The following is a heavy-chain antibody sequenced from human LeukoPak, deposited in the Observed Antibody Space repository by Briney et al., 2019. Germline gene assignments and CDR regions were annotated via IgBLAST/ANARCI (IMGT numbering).Heavy chain of an antibody. CDR1: GYTFTGHY. Sequence: GASVKVSFKASGYTFTGHYMHWVRQAPGQGLEWMGWINPNSGGTNYAQKFQGRVTMTRDTSISTAYMELSRLRSDDTAVYYCARDDSAAAVTFDYWGQGTLVTVSS. J-gene: IGHJ4*02. CDR3: ARDDSAAAVTFDY. CDR2: INPNSGGT. V-gene: IGHV1-2*02. D-gene: IGHD6-13*01.